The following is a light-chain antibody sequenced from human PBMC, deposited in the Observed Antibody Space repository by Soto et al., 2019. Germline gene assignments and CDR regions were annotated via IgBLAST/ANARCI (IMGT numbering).Light chain of an antibody. V-gene: IGLV1-40*01. CDR3: QSYDSSLSGGV. CDR2: GNS. CDR1: SSNIGAGYD. J-gene: IGLJ7*01. Sequence: QSVLTQPPSVSVAPGQRVTISCTESSSNIGAGYDVHWYQQLPGTAPKLFIYGNSNRPSGVPDRFSGSKSGTSASLAITGLQAEDEADYYRQSYDSSLSGGVFGGGTQLTVL.